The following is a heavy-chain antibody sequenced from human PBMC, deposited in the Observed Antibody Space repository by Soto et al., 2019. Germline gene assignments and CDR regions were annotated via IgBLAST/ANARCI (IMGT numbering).Heavy chain of an antibody. V-gene: IGHV4-39*01. Sequence: QLQLQESGPGLVKPSEPLSLTCTVSGGSISSSSYYWGWMRQPPGKGLEWIGSIYYGGSTYYNPSLKGRVTPAQDTSTMKFATMLSHVTAADRAVYYCAGHVTHQGYDFGRGYYGSGWFDPWGQGTLDTVSS. CDR2: IYYGGST. CDR3: AGHVTHQGYDFGRGYYGSGWFDP. CDR1: GGSISSSSYY. J-gene: IGHJ5*02. D-gene: IGHD3-3*01.